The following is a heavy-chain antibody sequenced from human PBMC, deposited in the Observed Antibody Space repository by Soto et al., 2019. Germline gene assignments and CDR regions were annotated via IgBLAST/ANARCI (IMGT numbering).Heavy chain of an antibody. D-gene: IGHD6-6*01. V-gene: IGHV1-69*13. Sequence: SVKVSCKASGGTYSSYSISWVRQAPEQGLEWMGGIIPIFGTANYAQKFQGRVTITADESTSTAYMELSSLRSEDTAVYYCAIEYSSSPPYYPIGYWGQGTLVTVSS. J-gene: IGHJ4*02. CDR1: GGTYSSYS. CDR2: IIPIFGTA. CDR3: AIEYSSSPPYYPIGY.